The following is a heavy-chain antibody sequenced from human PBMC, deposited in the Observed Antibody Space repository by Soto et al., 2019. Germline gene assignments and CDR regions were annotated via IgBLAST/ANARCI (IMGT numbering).Heavy chain of an antibody. D-gene: IGHD6-13*01. V-gene: IGHV4-4*07. CDR2: MYTIGST. Sequence: PETPSLTYTVSGGPISRYYWDWIRQPAGKGLEWIGRMYTIGSTNYNPSLKSRVTMSVDTSKNQFYLKLSSVTAADTAVYYWARDWVVAAGKGGWGDHWGQGTMV. CDR3: ARDWVVAAGKGGWGDH. J-gene: IGHJ5*02. CDR1: GGPISRYY.